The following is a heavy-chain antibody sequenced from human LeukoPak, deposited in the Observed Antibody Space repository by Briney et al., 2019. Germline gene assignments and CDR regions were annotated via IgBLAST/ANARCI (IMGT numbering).Heavy chain of an antibody. CDR3: ARAPVVTLNYFDY. Sequence: ASVKVSCKASGYTFTGYYMHLVRPAPGQGPEWMGWINPNSGGTNYAQKFQGRVTMTRDTSISTAYMELSRLRSDDTAVYYCARAPVVTLNYFDYWGQGTLVTVSS. CDR1: GYTFTGYY. CDR2: INPNSGGT. V-gene: IGHV1-2*02. D-gene: IGHD4-23*01. J-gene: IGHJ4*02.